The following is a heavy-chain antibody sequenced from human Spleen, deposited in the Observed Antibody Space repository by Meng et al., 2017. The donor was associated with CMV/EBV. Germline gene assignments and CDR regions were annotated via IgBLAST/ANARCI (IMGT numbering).Heavy chain of an antibody. D-gene: IGHD6-13*01. J-gene: IGHJ4*02. V-gene: IGHV4-39*01. CDR3: ARAAAINTGPSR. CDR2: VYFGGST. CDR1: GGSISSNSYY. Sequence: SETLSLTCTVSGGSISSNSYYWGWIRQPPGKGLEWIASVYFGGSTYYNPSLQSRVTISVDTSKNQFSLKLSSVTAADTAVYYCARAAAINTGPSRWGQGTLVTVSS.